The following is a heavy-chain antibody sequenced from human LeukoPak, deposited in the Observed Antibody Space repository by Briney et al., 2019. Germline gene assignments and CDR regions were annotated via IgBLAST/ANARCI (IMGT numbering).Heavy chain of an antibody. D-gene: IGHD2-2*01. J-gene: IGHJ6*03. CDR3: ARHRLVVPAAYYYYYMDV. CDR2: IYYSGST. CDR1: GGSFSGYY. V-gene: IGHV4-34*01. Sequence: SETLSLTCAVYGGSFSGYYWSWIRQPPGKGLEWIGSIYYSGSTYYNPSLKSRVTISVDTSKNQFSLKLSSVTAADTAVYYCARHRLVVPAAYYYYYMDVWGKGTTVTVSS.